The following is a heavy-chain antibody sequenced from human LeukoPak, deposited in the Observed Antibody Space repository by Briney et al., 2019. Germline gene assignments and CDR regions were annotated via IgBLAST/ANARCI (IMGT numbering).Heavy chain of an antibody. Sequence: GGPLRLSCAASGFTFSTYSMNWVRQAPGKGLEWVSSISSSSSYIYYADSVKGRFTISRDNAKNSLYLQMNSLRAEDTAVYYCARDPGGLPYDFWGQGTLVTVSS. V-gene: IGHV3-21*01. J-gene: IGHJ4*02. D-gene: IGHD4-11*01. CDR3: ARDPGGLPYDF. CDR2: ISSSSSYI. CDR1: GFTFSTYS.